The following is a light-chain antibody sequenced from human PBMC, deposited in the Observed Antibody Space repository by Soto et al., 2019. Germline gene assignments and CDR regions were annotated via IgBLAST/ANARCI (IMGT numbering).Light chain of an antibody. Sequence: AIRMTQSPSSFSASTGDRVTITCRASQGISSYLAWYQQKPGKAPKLLIYDASTLQSGVPSRFSGSGSGTDFTLTISCLQYEDFATYYCQQYYRYPPTFGPGTKVDIK. CDR3: QQYYRYPPT. CDR1: QGISSY. CDR2: DAS. V-gene: IGKV1-8*01. J-gene: IGKJ3*01.